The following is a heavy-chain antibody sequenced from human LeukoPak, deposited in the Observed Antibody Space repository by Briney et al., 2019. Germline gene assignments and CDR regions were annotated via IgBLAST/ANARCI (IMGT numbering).Heavy chain of an antibody. CDR1: GFTFSGSA. CDR3: TTDDYSNYERGRDY. D-gene: IGHD4-11*01. V-gene: IGHV3-15*01. CDR2: IKSKTDGGTT. J-gene: IGHJ4*02. Sequence: GGSLRLSCAASGFTFSGSAMHWVRQASGKGLEWVGRIKSKTDGGTTDYAAPVKGRFTISRDDSKNTLYLQMNSLKTEDTAVYYCTTDDYSNYERGRDYRGQGTLVTVSS.